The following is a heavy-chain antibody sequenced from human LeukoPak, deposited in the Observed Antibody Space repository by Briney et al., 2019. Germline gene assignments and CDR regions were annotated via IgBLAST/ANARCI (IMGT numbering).Heavy chain of an antibody. CDR1: GFTFDDYG. CDR2: INWNGGST. Sequence: GGSLRLSCAASGFTFDDYGMSWVRQAPGKGLEWVSGINWNGGSTGYADSVKGRFTISRDNAKNSLNLQMNSLRAEDTALYYCARRESTYQNYYYFYYMDVWGKGTTVTVSS. CDR3: ARRESTYQNYYYFYYMDV. J-gene: IGHJ6*03. V-gene: IGHV3-20*04.